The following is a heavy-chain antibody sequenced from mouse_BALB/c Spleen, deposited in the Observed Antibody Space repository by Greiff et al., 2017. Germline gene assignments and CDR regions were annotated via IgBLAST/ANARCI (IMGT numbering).Heavy chain of an antibody. CDR3: VRAGRRYSGMDY. Sequence: VQLVESGPGLVAPSQSLSITCTVSGFSLTSYDISWIRQPPGKGLEWLGVIWTGGGTNYNSAFMSRLSISKDNSKSQVFLKMNSLQTDDTAIYYCVRAGRRYSGMDYWGQGTSVTVSS. J-gene: IGHJ4*01. V-gene: IGHV2-9-2*01. CDR2: IWTGGGT. CDR1: GFSLTSYD. D-gene: IGHD2-12*01.